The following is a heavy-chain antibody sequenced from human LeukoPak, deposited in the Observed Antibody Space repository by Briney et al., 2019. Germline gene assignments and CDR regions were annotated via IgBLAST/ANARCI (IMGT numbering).Heavy chain of an antibody. CDR3: AFRNGRALS. CDR2: IWHSEST. D-gene: IGHD2-8*01. V-gene: IGHV4-4*02. Sequence: PSGTLSPTCAVSGDSINSPNWWTWVRQPPEKGLEWIGEIWHSESTNYNPSLKSRVSISIDKSANQFSLRLTSVTAADTAIYYCAFRNGRALSWGQGALVTVSS. J-gene: IGHJ5*02. CDR1: GDSINSPNW.